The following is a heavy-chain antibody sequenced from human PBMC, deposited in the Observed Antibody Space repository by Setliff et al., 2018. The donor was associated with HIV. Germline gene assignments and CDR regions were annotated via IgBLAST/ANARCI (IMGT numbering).Heavy chain of an antibody. CDR1: RSTCSGCS. CDR3: TTDVAEKIHYYSDSSGYFYIDY. V-gene: IGHV3-30*04. CDR2: ISYDVSIR. Sequence: PGGSLRLSCAASRSTCSGCSVHWVRQAPGKGLEWVALISYDVSIRYYADSVKGRFTISRDRSKSTLFLQMNSLRADDTAVYFCTTDVAEKIHYYSDSSGYFYIDYWGQGTLVTVSS. D-gene: IGHD3-22*01. J-gene: IGHJ4*02.